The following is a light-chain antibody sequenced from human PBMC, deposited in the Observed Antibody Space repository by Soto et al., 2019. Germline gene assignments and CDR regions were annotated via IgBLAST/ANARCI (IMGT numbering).Light chain of an antibody. J-gene: IGLJ3*02. CDR2: EVS. Sequence: QSALTQPASVSGSPGQSITISCTGTSSDVGSYNYVSWYQQHPGKAPKLMIYEVSNRPSGVSNRFSGSKSGNTASLTISGLQAEDEADYYCCSYAGNSLWVFGGGTKLTVL. CDR1: SSDVGSYNY. CDR3: CSYAGNSLWV. V-gene: IGLV2-14*01.